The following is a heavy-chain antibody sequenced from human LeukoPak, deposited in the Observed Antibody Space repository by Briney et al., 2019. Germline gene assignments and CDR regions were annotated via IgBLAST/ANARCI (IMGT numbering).Heavy chain of an antibody. D-gene: IGHD2-2*01. CDR3: ARHYQLLHFDY. CDR1: GFTFSTYW. Sequence: GGSLRLSCAASGFTFSTYWMSWVRQAPGKGLEWVANIKQDGSEKYYVDSVKGRFTISRDNAKNSLYLQMNTLRPEDTAVYYCARHYQLLHFDYWGQGTLVTVSS. V-gene: IGHV3-7*01. CDR2: IKQDGSEK. J-gene: IGHJ4*02.